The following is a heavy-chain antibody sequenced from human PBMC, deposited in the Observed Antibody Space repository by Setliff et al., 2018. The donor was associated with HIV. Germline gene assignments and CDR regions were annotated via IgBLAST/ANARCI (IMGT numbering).Heavy chain of an antibody. CDR1: GGTFSSYA. V-gene: IGHV1-69*13. CDR2: IMPIFGPA. J-gene: IGHJ4*02. Sequence: SVKVSCKASGGTFSSYAISWVRQAPGQGLEWMGGIMPIFGPANYAQKFQGRVTITRDEFTNTGYMELSSLRSEDTAVYYCATATGYHDSGSLQNWGQGTLVTVSS. CDR3: ATATGYHDSGSLQN. D-gene: IGHD3-10*01.